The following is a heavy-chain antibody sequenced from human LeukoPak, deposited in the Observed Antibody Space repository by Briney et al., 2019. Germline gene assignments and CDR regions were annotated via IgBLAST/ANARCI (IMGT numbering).Heavy chain of an antibody. V-gene: IGHV3-30*18. J-gene: IGHJ4*02. Sequence: PGRCLRLSCAASGFTFSSYGMHWVRQAPGKGLEWVAVISYDGSNKYYADSVKGRFTISRDNSKNTLYLQMNSLRAEDTAVYYCAKDLGRSGWYYFDYWGQGTLVTVSS. CDR3: AKDLGRSGWYYFDY. CDR2: ISYDGSNK. D-gene: IGHD6-19*01. CDR1: GFTFSSYG.